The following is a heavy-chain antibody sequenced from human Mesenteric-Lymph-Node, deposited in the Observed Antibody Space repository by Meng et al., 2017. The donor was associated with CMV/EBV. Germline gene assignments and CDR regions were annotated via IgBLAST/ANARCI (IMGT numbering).Heavy chain of an antibody. Sequence: GESLKISCAASGFTFSDYYMSWIRQAPGKGLEWVSYISSSGSTIYYADSVKGRFTISRDNAKNSLYLQMNSLRAEDTAVYYCARGAPTSPSGSYYDHYYGLDVWGQGTTVTVSS. CDR1: GFTFSDYY. J-gene: IGHJ6*02. CDR2: ISSSGSTI. D-gene: IGHD1-26*01. V-gene: IGHV3-11*01. CDR3: ARGAPTSPSGSYYDHYYGLDV.